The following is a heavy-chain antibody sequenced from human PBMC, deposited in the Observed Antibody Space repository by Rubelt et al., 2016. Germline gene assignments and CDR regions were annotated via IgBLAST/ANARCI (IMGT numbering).Heavy chain of an antibody. CDR2: ISAYNGNT. D-gene: IGHD2-2*01. J-gene: IGHJ4*02. Sequence: KASGYTFTSYGISWVRQAPGQGLEWMGWISAYNGNTNYAQKLQGRVTMTTDTSTSTAYMELRSLRSDDTAVYYCARSRLGYCSSTSCFYFDYWGQGTLVTVSS. CDR1: GYTFTSYG. CDR3: ARSRLGYCSSTSCFYFDY. V-gene: IGHV1-18*01.